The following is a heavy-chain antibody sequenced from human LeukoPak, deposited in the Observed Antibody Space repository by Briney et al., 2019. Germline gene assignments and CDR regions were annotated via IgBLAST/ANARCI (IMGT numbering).Heavy chain of an antibody. J-gene: IGHJ4*02. Sequence: GSSLRLSCAASGFTFSNFGMHWVRQAPGKGLEWVAVISDDGSNIHYADSVKGRFTISRDNFRNTLFLQTSSLRGVDTAVYYCAKDRIEWFGELLSSFDFWGQGTLVTVSS. CDR3: AKDRIEWFGELLSSFDF. V-gene: IGHV3-30*18. D-gene: IGHD3-10*01. CDR1: GFTFSNFG. CDR2: ISDDGSNI.